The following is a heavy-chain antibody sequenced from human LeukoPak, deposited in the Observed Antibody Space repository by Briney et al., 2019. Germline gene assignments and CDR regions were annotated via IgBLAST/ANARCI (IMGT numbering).Heavy chain of an antibody. Sequence: APVKVSCKASGYTFTSYDINWVRQATGQGLEWMGWMNPNSGNTGYAQKFQGRVTMTRNTSISTAYMELSSLRSEDTAVYYCARGPFGATVKPFDYWGQGTLVTVSS. CDR2: MNPNSGNT. D-gene: IGHD4-17*01. J-gene: IGHJ4*02. V-gene: IGHV1-8*01. CDR1: GYTFTSYD. CDR3: ARGPFGATVKPFDY.